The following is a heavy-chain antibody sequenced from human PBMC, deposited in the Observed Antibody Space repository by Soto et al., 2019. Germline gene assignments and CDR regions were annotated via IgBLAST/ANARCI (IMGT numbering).Heavy chain of an antibody. J-gene: IGHJ6*03. CDR1: GFTLSGYA. Sequence: EVQLAESGGGLAQPGGSLRLSCTASGFTLSGYAMDWVRQAPGKGLEYVSGISSNGVGTYYANSVQGRFTISRDNSKKTVYLQMGSLIPYDMGVYYCSRLARPDFYYFDLWGKGDTVTGFS. CDR2: ISSNGVGT. CDR3: SRLARPDFYYFDL. V-gene: IGHV3-64*01. D-gene: IGHD6-6*01.